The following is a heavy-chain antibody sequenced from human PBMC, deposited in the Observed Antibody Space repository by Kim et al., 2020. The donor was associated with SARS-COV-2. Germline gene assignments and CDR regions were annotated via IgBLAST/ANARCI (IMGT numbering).Heavy chain of an antibody. Sequence: GESLKISCKGSGYSFTSYWIGWVRQMPGKGLEWMGIIYPGDSDTRYSPSFQGQVTISADKSISTAYLQWSSLKASDTAMYYCARSTDSSSSWDYYGMDVWGQGTTVTVSS. D-gene: IGHD6-6*01. J-gene: IGHJ6*02. CDR1: GYSFTSYW. CDR2: IYPGDSDT. V-gene: IGHV5-51*01. CDR3: ARSTDSSSSWDYYGMDV.